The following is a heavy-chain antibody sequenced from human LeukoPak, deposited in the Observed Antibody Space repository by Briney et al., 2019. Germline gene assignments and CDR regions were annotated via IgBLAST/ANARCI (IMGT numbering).Heavy chain of an antibody. V-gene: IGHV3-30-3*01. D-gene: IGHD6-19*01. CDR3: ARRYTIEVNGNGLDI. CDR1: GFAFSNYG. Sequence: GGSLRLSCAASGFAFSNYGMHWVRQAPGKGLEWVAYILYDGTDIHYADSVKGRFTISRDNSKNSQYLQMDSLRAEDTAVYYCARRYTIEVNGNGLDIWGQGTMVSVSS. CDR2: ILYDGTDI. J-gene: IGHJ3*02.